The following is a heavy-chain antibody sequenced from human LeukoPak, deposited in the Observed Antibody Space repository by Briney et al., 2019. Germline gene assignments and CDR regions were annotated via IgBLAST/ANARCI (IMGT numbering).Heavy chain of an antibody. CDR3: AKYSGSYYYPPNWDS. D-gene: IGHD1-26*01. Sequence: GGSLRLSRAASGFTFSSYAMSWVRQAPGKGLEWVSAISGSGGSTSYADSVKGRFTLSRDYPKNTLYLQMNSLRAEDTAVYFCAKYSGSYYYPPNWDSWGQGTLVTVSS. V-gene: IGHV3-23*01. CDR1: GFTFSSYA. CDR2: ISGSGGST. J-gene: IGHJ4*02.